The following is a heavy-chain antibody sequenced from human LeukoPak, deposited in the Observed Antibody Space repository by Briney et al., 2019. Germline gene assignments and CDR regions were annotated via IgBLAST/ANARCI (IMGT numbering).Heavy chain of an antibody. CDR1: GDSITSDK. CDR2: ISGSGGST. D-gene: IGHD3-22*01. CDR3: AKPPELYYYDSSGYTAYYFDY. Sequence: PSGTLSLTCAVSGDSITSDKWWTWVRQPPGKGLEWVSAISGSGGSTYYADSVKGRFTISRDNSKNTLHLQMNSLRAEDTAVYYCAKPPELYYYDSSGYTAYYFDYWGQGTLVTVSS. J-gene: IGHJ4*02. V-gene: IGHV3-23*01.